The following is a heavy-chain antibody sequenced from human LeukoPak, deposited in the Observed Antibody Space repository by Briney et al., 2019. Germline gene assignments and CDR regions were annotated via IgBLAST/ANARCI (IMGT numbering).Heavy chain of an antibody. J-gene: IGHJ4*02. CDR3: ARGVDTAMADSFFFDY. D-gene: IGHD5-18*01. Sequence: ASVKVSCKASGYTFTSYYMHWVRQAPGQGLEWMGIINPSGGSTSYEQKFQGRVTMTRDTSTSTVYMELSSLRSEDTAVYYCARGVDTAMADSFFFDYWGQGTLVTVSS. CDR1: GYTFTSYY. V-gene: IGHV1-46*01. CDR2: INPSGGST.